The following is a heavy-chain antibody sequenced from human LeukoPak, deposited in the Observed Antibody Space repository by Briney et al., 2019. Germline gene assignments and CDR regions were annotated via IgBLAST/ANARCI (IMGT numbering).Heavy chain of an antibody. Sequence: SETLSLTCTVSGGSISSSSYYWGWIRQPPGKGLEWIGSIYYSGSTYYNPSLKSRVTISVDTSKNQFSLKLSSVTAADTAVYYCARPVTVVTPDWYFDLWGRGTLVTVSS. CDR2: IYYSGST. D-gene: IGHD4-23*01. V-gene: IGHV4-39*01. CDR1: GGSISSSSYY. CDR3: ARPVTVVTPDWYFDL. J-gene: IGHJ2*01.